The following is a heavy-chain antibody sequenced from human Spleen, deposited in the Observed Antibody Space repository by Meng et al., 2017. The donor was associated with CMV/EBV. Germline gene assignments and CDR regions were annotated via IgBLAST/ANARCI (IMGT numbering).Heavy chain of an antibody. V-gene: IGHV1-18*01. CDR3: ARDRFGKTNTLGN. Sequence: KASGYPFNRFNIHWVRQAPGQGLEWMGSISGFNGETHYAQKVQDRVTMTIETSTTTAYMELRSLRFDDTAVYYCARDRFGKTNTLGNWGPGTLVTVSS. CDR2: ISGFNGET. D-gene: IGHD3-16*01. CDR1: GYPFNRFN. J-gene: IGHJ4*02.